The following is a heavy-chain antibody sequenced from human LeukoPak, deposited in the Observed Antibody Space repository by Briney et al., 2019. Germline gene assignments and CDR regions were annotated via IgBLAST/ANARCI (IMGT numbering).Heavy chain of an antibody. Sequence: SETLSLTCTVSGGSISSSSYYWGWIRQPPGKGLEWIGSIYYSGSTYYNPSLKSRVTISVDTSKDQFSLKLSSVTAADTAVYYCARPSENGGNSFAFDIWGQGTMVTVSS. CDR1: GGSISSSSYY. V-gene: IGHV4-39*01. D-gene: IGHD4-23*01. CDR2: IYYSGST. CDR3: ARPSENGGNSFAFDI. J-gene: IGHJ3*02.